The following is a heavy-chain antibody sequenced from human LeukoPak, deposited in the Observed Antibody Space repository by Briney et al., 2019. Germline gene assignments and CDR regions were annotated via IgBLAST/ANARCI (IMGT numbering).Heavy chain of an antibody. Sequence: SETLSLTCTVSGGSISSYYWSWIRQPPGKGLEWIGYIYYSGSTNYNPSLKSRVTISVDTSKNQFSLKLSSVTAADTAVYYCASAPLYSSGWYSFDYWGQGTLVTVSS. J-gene: IGHJ4*02. CDR2: IYYSGST. CDR3: ASAPLYSSGWYSFDY. CDR1: GGSISSYY. D-gene: IGHD6-19*01. V-gene: IGHV4-59*01.